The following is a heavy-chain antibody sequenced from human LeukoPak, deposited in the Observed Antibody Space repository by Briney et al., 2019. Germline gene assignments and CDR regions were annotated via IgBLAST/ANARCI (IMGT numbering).Heavy chain of an antibody. CDR1: GYTFTSYG. CDR3: ARGPSGVVAAQPDY. CDR2: ISAYNGNT. V-gene: IGHV1-18*01. Sequence: ASVKVSFKASGYTFTSYGISWVRQAPGQGLEWMGWISAYNGNTNYAQKLQGRVTMTTDTSTSTAYMELRSLRSDDTAVYYCARGPSGVVAAQPDYWGQGTLVTVSS. D-gene: IGHD2-15*01. J-gene: IGHJ4*02.